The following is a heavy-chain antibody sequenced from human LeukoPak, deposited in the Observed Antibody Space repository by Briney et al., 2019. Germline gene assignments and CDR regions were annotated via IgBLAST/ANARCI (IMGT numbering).Heavy chain of an antibody. CDR1: GFTFTNYG. CDR2: IWYDGSKT. J-gene: IGHJ4*02. Sequence: GGSLRLSCTTTGFTFTNYGINWVRQAPGKGLEWVAAIWYDGSKTSYTDSVKGRFTVSRDISKNTVYLQMNGLKAEDTAVYYCARDDCSTTPCYAYWGQGTLVTVSS. D-gene: IGHD2-2*01. CDR3: ARDDCSTTPCYAY. V-gene: IGHV3-33*01.